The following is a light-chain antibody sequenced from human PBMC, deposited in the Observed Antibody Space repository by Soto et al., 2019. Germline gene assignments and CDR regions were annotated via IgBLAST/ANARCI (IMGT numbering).Light chain of an antibody. J-gene: IGLJ3*02. CDR3: SVWDDSLNGVV. CDR2: LND. CDR1: SSNIGINT. Sequence: QSVLTQPPSASGTPGQRVTISCSGSSSNIGINTVNWYQQFPGTAPKVLIYLNDQRPSGVPDRFSGSKSGTSASLAIGGLQSEDEADYYCSVWDDSLNGVVFGGGTKVTVL. V-gene: IGLV1-44*01.